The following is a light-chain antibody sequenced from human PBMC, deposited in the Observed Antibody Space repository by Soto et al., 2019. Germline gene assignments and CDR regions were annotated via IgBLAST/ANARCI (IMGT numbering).Light chain of an antibody. V-gene: IGLV2-23*02. Sequence: QSALTQPASVSGSPGQSITIPCTGTSGDVGSYNLVSWNQQHPGKAPILLIYEVTERPSGVSNRFSGSKSGNTASLTISGLQPDDEADYYCCSYTGNSEVFGTGTKVTVL. CDR2: EVT. CDR1: SGDVGSYNL. J-gene: IGLJ1*01. CDR3: CSYTGNSEV.